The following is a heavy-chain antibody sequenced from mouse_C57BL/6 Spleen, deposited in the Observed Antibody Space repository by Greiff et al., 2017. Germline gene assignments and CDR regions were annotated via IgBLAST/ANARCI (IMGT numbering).Heavy chain of an antibody. CDR2: IDPSDSYT. D-gene: IGHD1-1*01. CDR1: GYTFTSYW. J-gene: IGHJ2*01. CDR3: ARSLITTVVGGYFDY. Sequence: VQLQQPGAELVRPGTSVKLSCKASGYTFTSYWMHWVKQRPGQGLEWIGVIDPSDSYTNYNQKFKGKATLTVDTSSSTAYMQLSSLTSEDSAVYYCARSLITTVVGGYFDYWGQGTTLTVSS. V-gene: IGHV1-59*01.